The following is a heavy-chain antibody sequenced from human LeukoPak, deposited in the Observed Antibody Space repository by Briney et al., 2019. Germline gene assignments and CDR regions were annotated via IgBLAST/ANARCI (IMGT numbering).Heavy chain of an antibody. D-gene: IGHD2-2*02. J-gene: IGHJ5*02. CDR2: INHSGST. CDR3: ARRYCSSTSCYTEAWFDP. V-gene: IGHV4-34*01. Sequence: SETLSLTCAVYGGSFRGYYWSWIRQPPGKGLEWIGEINHSGSTNYNPSLKSRVTISVDTSKNQFSLKLSSVTAADTAVYYCARRYCSSTSCYTEAWFDPWGQGTLVTVSS. CDR1: GGSFRGYY.